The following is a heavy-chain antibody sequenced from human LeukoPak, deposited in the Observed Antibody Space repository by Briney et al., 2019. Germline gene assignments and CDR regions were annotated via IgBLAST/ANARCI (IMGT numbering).Heavy chain of an antibody. CDR3: AKPAAGYSSSWYGYFDY. J-gene: IGHJ4*02. D-gene: IGHD6-13*01. CDR2: ISGSGVGT. Sequence: GGSLRLSCAASGFTFSSYAMSWVRQAPGKGLEWVSAISGSGVGTYYADSVKGRFTISRDNSKNTLCLQMNSLRAEDTAVYYCAKPAAGYSSSWYGYFDYWGQGTLVTVSS. CDR1: GFTFSSYA. V-gene: IGHV3-23*01.